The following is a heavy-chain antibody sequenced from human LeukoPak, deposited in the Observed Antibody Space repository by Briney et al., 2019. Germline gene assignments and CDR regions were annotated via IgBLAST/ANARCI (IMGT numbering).Heavy chain of an antibody. D-gene: IGHD5-12*01. CDR3: TRDALRGSGLFSGDAFDI. J-gene: IGHJ3*02. CDR1: GFTFGDYA. V-gene: IGHV3-49*04. CDR2: VRSKTYGGTT. Sequence: GGSLRLSCTTSGFTFGDYAMSWVRQAPGKGLEWLGFVRSKTYGGTTEYAASVKGRFTISRDDSKSIAYLQINSLITEDTAMYYCTRDALRGSGLFSGDAFDIWGQGTVVTVSS.